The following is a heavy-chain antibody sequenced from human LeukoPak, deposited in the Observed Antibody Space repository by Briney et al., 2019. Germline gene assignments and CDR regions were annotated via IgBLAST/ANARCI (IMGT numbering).Heavy chain of an antibody. CDR3: AKAQRLGLGIGYFDY. CDR2: ISWNSGSI. Sequence: GRSLRLSCAASGFTFDGYAMHWVRQAPGKGLEWVSGISWNSGSIGYADSVKGRFTISRDNAKNSLYLQKNSLRAEDTALYYCAKAQRLGLGIGYFDYWGQGTLVTVSS. D-gene: IGHD7-27*01. V-gene: IGHV3-9*01. J-gene: IGHJ4*02. CDR1: GFTFDGYA.